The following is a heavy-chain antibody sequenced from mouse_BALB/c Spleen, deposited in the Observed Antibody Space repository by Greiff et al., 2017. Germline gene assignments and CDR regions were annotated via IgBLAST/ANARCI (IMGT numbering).Heavy chain of an antibody. J-gene: IGHJ3*01. CDR2: ISSGSSTI. Sequence: EVKLVESGGGLVQPGGSRKLSCAASGFTFSSFGMHWVRQAPEKGLEWVAYISSGSSTIYYADTVKGRFTISRDNPKNTLFLQMTSLRSEDTAMYYCARGGNYGSSFAYWGQGTLVTVSA. CDR1: GFTFSSFG. D-gene: IGHD2-2*01. V-gene: IGHV5-17*02. CDR3: ARGGNYGSSFAY.